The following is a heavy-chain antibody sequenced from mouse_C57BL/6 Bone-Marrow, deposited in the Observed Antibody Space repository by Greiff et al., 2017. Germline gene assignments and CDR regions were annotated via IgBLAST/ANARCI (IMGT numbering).Heavy chain of an antibody. Sequence: VQLKQSGPVLVKPGASVKMSCKASGYTFTDYYMNWVKQSHGKSLEWIGVINPYNGGTSYNQKFKGKATLTVDKSSSTAYMELNSLTSEDSAVYYCARGSPGSTYYSNYLFAYWGQGTLVTVSA. J-gene: IGHJ3*01. CDR2: INPYNGGT. CDR1: GYTFTDYY. V-gene: IGHV1-19*01. D-gene: IGHD2-5*01. CDR3: ARGSPGSTYYSNYLFAY.